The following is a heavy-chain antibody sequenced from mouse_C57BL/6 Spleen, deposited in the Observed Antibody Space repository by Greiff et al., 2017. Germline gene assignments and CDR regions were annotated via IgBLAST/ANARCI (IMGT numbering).Heavy chain of an antibody. CDR1: GYAFTNYL. J-gene: IGHJ3*01. D-gene: IGHD2-1*01. CDR2: INPGSGGT. Sequence: QVQLQQSGAELVRPGTSVKVSCKASGYAFTNYLIEWVKQRPGQGLEWIGVINPGSGGTNYHEKFKGKATLTADKSSSTAYMQLSSLTSEDAAVYCCARRRGPYGNSWFAYWGQGTLVTVSA. CDR3: ARRRGPYGNSWFAY. V-gene: IGHV1-54*01.